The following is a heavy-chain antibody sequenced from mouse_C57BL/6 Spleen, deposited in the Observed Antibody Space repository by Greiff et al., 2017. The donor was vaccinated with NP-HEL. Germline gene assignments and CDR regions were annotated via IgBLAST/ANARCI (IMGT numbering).Heavy chain of an antibody. D-gene: IGHD1-1*01. CDR3: AKPPYYGSWFAY. Sequence: VQLQQSGPVLVKPGASVKMSCKASGYTFTDYYMNWVKQSHGKSLEWIGVINPYNGGTSYNQKFKGKATLTVDKSSSTAYMERNSLTSEDSAVYYCAKPPYYGSWFAYWGQGTLVTVSA. V-gene: IGHV1-19*01. CDR2: INPYNGGT. J-gene: IGHJ3*01. CDR1: GYTFTDYY.